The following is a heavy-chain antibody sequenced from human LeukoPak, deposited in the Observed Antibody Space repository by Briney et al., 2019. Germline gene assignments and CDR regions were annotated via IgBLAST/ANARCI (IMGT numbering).Heavy chain of an antibody. CDR2: INRDGSEK. CDR1: GLTFNTYW. CDR3: GRGPGYRSDY. J-gene: IGHJ4*02. V-gene: IGHV3-7*05. Sequence: PGVSLRLSCAASGLTFNTYWMTWVRQAPGKGLEWVANINRDGSEKNYVGSVRGRFTISRDNTKNSLYLQMNSLTVEDTAVYYCGRGPGYRSDYWGQGTLVAVSS. D-gene: IGHD5-12*01.